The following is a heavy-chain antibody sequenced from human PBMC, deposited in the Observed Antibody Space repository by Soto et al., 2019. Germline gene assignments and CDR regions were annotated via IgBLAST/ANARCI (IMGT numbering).Heavy chain of an antibody. J-gene: IGHJ4*02. D-gene: IGHD2-2*01. CDR1: GFTFSTYW. V-gene: IGHV3-7*01. CDR2: IKEDASEE. Sequence: EVQLVQSGGDLVQPGGSLRLSCVASGFTFSTYWMTWVRQAPGMGLEWVAGIKEDASEEVYVDSVKGRFGISRDNAKNSLYLQLNSRRAVGTAVYYCATAISSPFSNFDYWGQGSLVTVSS. CDR3: ATAISSPFSNFDY.